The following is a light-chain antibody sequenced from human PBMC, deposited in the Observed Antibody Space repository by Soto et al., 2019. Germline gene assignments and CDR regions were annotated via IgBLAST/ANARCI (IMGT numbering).Light chain of an antibody. CDR3: QQYYDSLFT. Sequence: EIVLTQSPGTLSLSPGERASLSCRASQSVSRSYLAWYQQKPGQAPRLLIYDASTRATGIPDRFSGSASGADFALTISRLEPEDFAVYYCQQYYDSLFTFAQGTKLEI. CDR1: QSVSRSY. CDR2: DAS. V-gene: IGKV3-20*01. J-gene: IGKJ2*01.